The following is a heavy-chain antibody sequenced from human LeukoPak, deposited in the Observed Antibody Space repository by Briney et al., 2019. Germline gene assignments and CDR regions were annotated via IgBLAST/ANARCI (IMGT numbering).Heavy chain of an antibody. D-gene: IGHD1-26*01. V-gene: IGHV1-2*02. Sequence: GASVKVSCKASGYTFTGYYMHWVRQAPGQGPEWMGWINPNSGGTNYAQKFQGRVTMTRDTSISTAYMELSRLRSDDTAVYYCARGGAVELRPYYYYYMDVWGKGTTVTVSS. CDR2: INPNSGGT. CDR1: GYTFTGYY. J-gene: IGHJ6*03. CDR3: ARGGAVELRPYYYYYMDV.